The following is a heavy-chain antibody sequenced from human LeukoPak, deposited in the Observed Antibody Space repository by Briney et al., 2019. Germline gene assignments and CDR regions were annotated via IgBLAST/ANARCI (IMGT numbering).Heavy chain of an antibody. D-gene: IGHD1-26*01. CDR3: ARISTYSGIYSY. CDR1: GFTFSSYE. V-gene: IGHV3-48*03. CDR2: ISSSGSTI. Sequence: GGSLRLSCAASGFTFSSYEMNWVRQAPGKGLEWVSYISSSGSTIYYADSVKGRFTISRDNAKNSLFLQLNSLRAEDTAVYYCARISTYSGIYSYWGQGTLVTVSS. J-gene: IGHJ4*02.